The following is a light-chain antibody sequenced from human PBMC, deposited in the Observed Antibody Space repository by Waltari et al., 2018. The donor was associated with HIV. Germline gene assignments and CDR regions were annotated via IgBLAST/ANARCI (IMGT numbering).Light chain of an antibody. CDR1: SSDVGGYNY. J-gene: IGLJ2*01. CDR2: DVS. Sequence: QSALTQPRSVSGSPGQSVTISCTGTSSDVGGYNYVYWYQQHPGKAPKLMIYDVSKRPSVVPDRFSGSKSGNTASLTISGLQAEDEADYYCCSYAGSYGVVFGGGTKLTVL. CDR3: CSYAGSYGVV. V-gene: IGLV2-11*01.